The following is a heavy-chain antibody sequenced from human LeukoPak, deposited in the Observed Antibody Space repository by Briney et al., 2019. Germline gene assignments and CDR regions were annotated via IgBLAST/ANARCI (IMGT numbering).Heavy chain of an antibody. Sequence: SETLSLTCTVSGASITSSYWSWNRQHPGKGLEWVGYIYYSGSTTYKPSLNSRVTISVDTSKNQFSRKLSSVTAADTAVYYCARLSIVGATNFDYWGQGTLVTVSS. J-gene: IGHJ4*02. D-gene: IGHD1-26*01. CDR3: ARLSIVGATNFDY. CDR2: IYYSGST. CDR1: GASITSSY. V-gene: IGHV4-59*08.